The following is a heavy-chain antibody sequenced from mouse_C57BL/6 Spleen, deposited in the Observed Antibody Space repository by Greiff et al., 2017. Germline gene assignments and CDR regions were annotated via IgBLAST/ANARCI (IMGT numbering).Heavy chain of an antibody. CDR3: ARTGYSNYGYYAMDY. D-gene: IGHD2-5*01. J-gene: IGHJ4*01. CDR2: IDPSDSYT. V-gene: IGHV1-59*01. Sequence: QLQQPGAELVRPGTSVKLSCKASGYTFTSYWMHWVKQRPGQGLEWIGVIDPSDSYTNYNQKFKGKATLTVDTSSSTAYMQLSSLTSEDSAVYYCARTGYSNYGYYAMDYWGQGTSVTVSS. CDR1: GYTFTSYW.